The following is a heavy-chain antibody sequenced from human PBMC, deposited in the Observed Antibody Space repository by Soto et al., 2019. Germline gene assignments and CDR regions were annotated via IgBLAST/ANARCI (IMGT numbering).Heavy chain of an antibody. CDR3: ARVDVGLSWFDP. Sequence: QVQLVQSGAEVKKPGSSVKVSCTASGGTFSSYAISWVRQAPGQGLEWMGGIIPIFGTANYAQKFQGRVTITADESTSTDYMELSSLRSEDTAVYYCARVDVGLSWFDPWGQGTLVTVSS. CDR2: IIPIFGTA. D-gene: IGHD1-26*01. J-gene: IGHJ5*02. CDR1: GGTFSSYA. V-gene: IGHV1-69*01.